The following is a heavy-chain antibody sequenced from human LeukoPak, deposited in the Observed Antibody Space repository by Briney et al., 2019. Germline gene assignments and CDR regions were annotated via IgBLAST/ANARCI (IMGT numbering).Heavy chain of an antibody. CDR2: FFYSGST. Sequence: SETLSLTCTVSGXSISNNPYFWGWSRQPPGKGQEWIGSFFYSGSTYYNPSLKSRVTISVDTSKNQFSLKLSSVTAADTAVYYCARGPYDSSRDWGQGTLVTVSS. CDR3: ARGPYDSSRD. CDR1: GXSISNNPYF. J-gene: IGHJ4*02. V-gene: IGHV4-39*01. D-gene: IGHD3-22*01.